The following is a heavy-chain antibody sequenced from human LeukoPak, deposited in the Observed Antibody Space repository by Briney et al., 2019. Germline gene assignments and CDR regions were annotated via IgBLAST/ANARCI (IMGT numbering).Heavy chain of an antibody. V-gene: IGHV7-4-1*02. CDR1: GYTFTSYA. CDR2: INTNTGNP. CDR3: ARDGPLDFYCSGGSCGWFDP. D-gene: IGHD2-15*01. Sequence: ASVKVSCKASGYTFTSYAMNWVRQASGQGLEWMGWINTNTGNPTYAQGFTGRFVFSLDTSVSTAYLQISSLKAEDTAVYYCARDGPLDFYCSGGSCGWFDPWGQGTLVTVSS. J-gene: IGHJ5*02.